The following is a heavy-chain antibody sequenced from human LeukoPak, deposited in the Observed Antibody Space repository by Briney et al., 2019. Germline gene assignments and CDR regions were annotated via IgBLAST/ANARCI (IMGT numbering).Heavy chain of an antibody. CDR3: ARESSPVRTSWYFDL. D-gene: IGHD1-14*01. CDR1: GGSFSRHY. CDR2: YTGDANYNPT. J-gene: IGHJ2*01. Sequence: SETLSLTCTVSGGSFSRHYGTWIRHPPGKALEWSGYYTGDANYNPTKYNPFLRSRATISLDKSTNLFSLKLSSVTAADTAVYYCARESSPVRTSWYFDLWGHGTLVTVSS. V-gene: IGHV4-59*11.